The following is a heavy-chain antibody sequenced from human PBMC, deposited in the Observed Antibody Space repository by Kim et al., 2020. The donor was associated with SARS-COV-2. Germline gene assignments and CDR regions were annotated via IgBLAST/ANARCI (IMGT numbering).Heavy chain of an antibody. D-gene: IGHD3-3*01. Sequence: KGRFTISRDNAKNSLYLQMNSLRAEDTALYYCAKDFTELNYDFGAVYFDYWGQGTLVTVSS. CDR3: AKDFTELNYDFGAVYFDY. V-gene: IGHV3-9*01. J-gene: IGHJ4*02.